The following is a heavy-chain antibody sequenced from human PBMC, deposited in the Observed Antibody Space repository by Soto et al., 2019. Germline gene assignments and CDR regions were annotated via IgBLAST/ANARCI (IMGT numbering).Heavy chain of an antibody. D-gene: IGHD5-12*01. Sequence: LETLPLRWGVYGGSFSGYDWSWIRQPPGKGLEWIGEINHSGSTNYNPSLKSRVTISVDTSKNQFSLKLSSVTAADTAVYYGARVDRGAYGMDVWGQGTTVTLSS. V-gene: IGHV4-34*01. CDR3: ARVDRGAYGMDV. J-gene: IGHJ6*02. CDR1: GGSFSGYD. CDR2: INHSGST.